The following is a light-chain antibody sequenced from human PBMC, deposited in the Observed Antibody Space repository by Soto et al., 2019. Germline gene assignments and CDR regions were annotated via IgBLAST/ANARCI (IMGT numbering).Light chain of an antibody. CDR3: SSYTSSSTLPYV. V-gene: IGLV2-14*01. J-gene: IGLJ1*01. CDR2: DVS. CDR1: SSDVGGYNY. Sequence: QSVLTQPASVSVSPGQSITISCTGTSSDVGGYNYVSWYQQHPGKAPKLMIYDVSNRPSGVSNRFSGSKSGNTASLTISGLQAEDEADYYCSSYTSSSTLPYVFGTGTKVTV.